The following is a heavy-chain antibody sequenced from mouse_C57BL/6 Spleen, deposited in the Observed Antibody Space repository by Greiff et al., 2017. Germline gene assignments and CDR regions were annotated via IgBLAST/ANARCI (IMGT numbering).Heavy chain of an antibody. Sequence: QVQLQQPGAELVKPGASVKVSCKASGYTFTSYWMHWVKQRPGQGLEWIGRIHPSDSDTNYNQKFKGKATLTVDKSSSTAYMQLSSLTSKDSAVYYCAIDPVVATDAMDYWGQGTSVTVSS. V-gene: IGHV1-74*01. CDR3: AIDPVVATDAMDY. CDR2: IHPSDSDT. CDR1: GYTFTSYW. D-gene: IGHD1-1*01. J-gene: IGHJ4*01.